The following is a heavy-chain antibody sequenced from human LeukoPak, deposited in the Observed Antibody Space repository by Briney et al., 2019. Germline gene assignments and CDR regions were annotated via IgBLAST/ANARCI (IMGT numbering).Heavy chain of an antibody. D-gene: IGHD4-23*01. CDR3: ARDYGGNFDY. V-gene: IGHV4-59*12. J-gene: IGHJ4*02. CDR2: IYYNGIS. Sequence: SETLSLTCTVSGGSISGYYWSWIRQPPGKGLEWIAYIYYNGISNYNPSLKSRVIISVDSSKNQFSLKLTSVTAADTAVYYCARDYGGNFDYWGQGTLVTVSS. CDR1: GGSISGYY.